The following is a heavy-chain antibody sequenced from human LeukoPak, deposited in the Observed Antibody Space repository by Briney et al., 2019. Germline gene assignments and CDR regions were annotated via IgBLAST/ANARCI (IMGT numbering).Heavy chain of an antibody. CDR2: INWNGGST. CDR3: AKDAIYSGSSGGFFEHDP. J-gene: IGHJ5*02. CDR1: GFTFDDYG. V-gene: IGHV3-20*04. Sequence: GGSLRLSCAASGFTFDDYGMSWVRQAPGKGLEWVSGINWNGGSTGYADSVKGRFTISRDNSKNTLYLQMNSLRAEDTAVYYCAKDAIYSGSSGGFFEHDPWGQGTLVTVSS. D-gene: IGHD1-26*01.